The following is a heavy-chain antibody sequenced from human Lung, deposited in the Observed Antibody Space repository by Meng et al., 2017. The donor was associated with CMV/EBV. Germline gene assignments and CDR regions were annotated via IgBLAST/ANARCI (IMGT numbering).Heavy chain of an antibody. CDR3: ARDLYNSYSTSTDYYPYYFDY. CDR1: GCNFNTYA. D-gene: IGHD3-22*01. V-gene: IGHV3-23*01. CDR2: ISRSGDST. J-gene: IGHJ4*02. Sequence: LLEXXXHLVQPGXSLRLSXAASGCNFNTYAMTWVRQAPGKGLEWVSAISRSGDSTYYADSVKGRFTISRDNSKNTLYLQMNSLRAEDTAVYYCARDLYNSYSTSTDYYPYYFDYWGQGTLVTVSS.